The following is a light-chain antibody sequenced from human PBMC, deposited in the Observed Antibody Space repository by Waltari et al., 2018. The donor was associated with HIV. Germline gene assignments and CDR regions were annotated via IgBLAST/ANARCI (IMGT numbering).Light chain of an antibody. CDR3: QQYYSSPPT. J-gene: IGKJ1*01. V-gene: IGKV4-1*01. CDR2: WAS. CDR1: QSVLYSSSNKNY. Sequence: DIVMTQSPDSLAVSLGERATINCKSSQSVLYSSSNKNYLAWYQQKPGQPPKLLIYWASTRESGVPDRFSGSGSGTDFTLTISSLQAEDAAVYYCQQYYSSPPTFGQGTKVEIK.